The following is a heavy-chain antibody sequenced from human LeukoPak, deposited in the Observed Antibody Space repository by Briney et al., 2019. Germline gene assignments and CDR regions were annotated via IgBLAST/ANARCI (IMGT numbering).Heavy chain of an antibody. CDR3: ARDNRGPRAFDI. D-gene: IGHD3-16*02. CDR2: ISSSSSPI. J-gene: IGHJ3*02. Sequence: GGSLRLSCAASGFTFSDYYMSWIRQAPGKGLEWVSYISSSSSPIYYADSVKGRFTISRDNAKNSLYLQMNSLRDEDTAVYYCARDNRGPRAFDIWGQGTMVTVSS. V-gene: IGHV3-11*04. CDR1: GFTFSDYY.